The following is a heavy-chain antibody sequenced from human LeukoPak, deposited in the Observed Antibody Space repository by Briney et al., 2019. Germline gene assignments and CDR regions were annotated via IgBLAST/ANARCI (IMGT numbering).Heavy chain of an antibody. CDR3: ARDRGYFYDQLDY. V-gene: IGHV3-48*02. J-gene: IGHJ4*02. CDR1: GYPFSSYS. CDR2: ISVSGGVR. D-gene: IGHD2/OR15-2a*01. Sequence: GGSLRLSCVASGYPFSSYSMNWIRQAPGKGLEWVSYISVSGGVRSYADSVKGRFTISRDDARNPLYLQMNSLKDEDTAVYYCARDRGYFYDQLDYWGQGTLVTVSS.